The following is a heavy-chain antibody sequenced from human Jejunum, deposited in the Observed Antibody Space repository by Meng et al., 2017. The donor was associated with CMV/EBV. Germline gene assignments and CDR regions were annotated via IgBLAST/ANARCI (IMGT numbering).Heavy chain of an antibody. J-gene: IGHJ4*02. V-gene: IGHV3-15*01. D-gene: IGHD2/OR15-2a*01. CDR1: GVAFSSAW. CDR3: TSRILTTNDY. CDR2: IKTKTDGETT. Sequence: CAGSGVAFSSAWMNWVREAPGKGLEWLGRIKTKTDGETTDYVAPVKGRFTISRDDSKNTLFLQMNSLKTEDTAVYYCTSRILTTNDYWGQGTLVTVSS.